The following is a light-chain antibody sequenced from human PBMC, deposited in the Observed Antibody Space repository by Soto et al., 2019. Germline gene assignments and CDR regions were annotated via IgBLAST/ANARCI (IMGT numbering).Light chain of an antibody. J-gene: IGKJ4*01. Sequence: EDVLTQSPAILSLSPGERATLSCRASQGIGNYLAWYQQKPGQAPRLLIYDASNRATGIPARFSGSGSDTDFTLTIDSLEPEDSAVYYCQQYSDTPLTFGGGTTVEIK. CDR1: QGIGNY. CDR3: QQYSDTPLT. CDR2: DAS. V-gene: IGKV3D-11*01.